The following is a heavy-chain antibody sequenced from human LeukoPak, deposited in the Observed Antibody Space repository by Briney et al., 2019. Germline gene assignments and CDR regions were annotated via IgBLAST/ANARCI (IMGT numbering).Heavy chain of an antibody. CDR1: GFSFISYG. V-gene: IGHV3-30*18. D-gene: IGHD4-17*01. J-gene: IGHJ4*02. CDR2: ISDDGRSK. CDR3: AKRPSDYGDYVSYFDY. Sequence: GGSLRLSCAASGFSFISYGMHWVRQAPGKGLEWVGVISDDGRSKDYADSVKGRFTISRDNSKDTLYLQMNSLRAEGTAVYYCAKRPSDYGDYVSYFDYWGQGTLVTVSS.